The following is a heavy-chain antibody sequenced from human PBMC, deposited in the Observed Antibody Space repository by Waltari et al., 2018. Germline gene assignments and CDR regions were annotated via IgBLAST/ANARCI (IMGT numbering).Heavy chain of an antibody. J-gene: IGHJ4*02. Sequence: QVQLQESGPGLVKPSETLSLTCTVPGGSISRYYWSWIRQPAGKGLEWIGRIYTSGSTNYNPSLKSRVTMSVDTSKNQFSLKLSSVTAADTAVYYCAREGYDFWSGPTYYFDYWGQGTLVTVSS. V-gene: IGHV4-4*07. CDR2: IYTSGST. CDR3: AREGYDFWSGPTYYFDY. CDR1: GGSISRYY. D-gene: IGHD3-3*01.